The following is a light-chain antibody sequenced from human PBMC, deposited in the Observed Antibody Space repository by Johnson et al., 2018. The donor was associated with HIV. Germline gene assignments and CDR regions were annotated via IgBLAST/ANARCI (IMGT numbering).Light chain of an antibody. CDR1: NSNIGSNY. V-gene: IGLV1-51*01. Sequence: QSVLTQPPSVSAAPGQKVTISCSGSNSNIGSNYVSWYQQLPGTAPKLLIYDNNKRPSGIPDRFSGSQSGTSATLGITGLQTGDEADYYCGTWDSSLSAYVFGTGTKVTVL. CDR2: DNN. J-gene: IGLJ1*01. CDR3: GTWDSSLSAYV.